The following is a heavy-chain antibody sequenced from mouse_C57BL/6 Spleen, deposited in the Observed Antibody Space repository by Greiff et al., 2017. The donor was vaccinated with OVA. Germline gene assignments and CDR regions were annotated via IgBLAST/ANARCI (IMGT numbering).Heavy chain of an antibody. CDR3: ARAATYSLFAY. Sequence: EVKLVESGGGLVKPGGSLKLSCAASGFTFSSYTMSWVRQTPETRLEWVATISGGGGNTYYPDSVKGRFTISRDNAKNTPYLHMISLPSEDTALYYCARAATYSLFAYWGQGTPLTVSS. J-gene: IGHJ2*01. CDR1: GFTFSSYT. D-gene: IGHD5-5*01. CDR2: ISGGGGNT. V-gene: IGHV5-9*01.